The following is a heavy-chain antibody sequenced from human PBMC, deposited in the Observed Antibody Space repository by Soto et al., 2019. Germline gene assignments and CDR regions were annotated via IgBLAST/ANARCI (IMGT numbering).Heavy chain of an antibody. J-gene: IGHJ5*02. CDR3: ARPHQSRNYFRFDP. CDR2: IYYSGST. CDR1: GGSISSSSYY. V-gene: IGHV4-39*01. Sequence: SETLSLSCTVSGGSISSSSYYWGWIRQPPGKGLEWIGSIYYSGSTYYNPSLKSRVTISVDTSKNQFSLKLSSVTAADTAVYYCARPHQSRNYFRFDPWGQGTLVT. D-gene: IGHD3-10*01.